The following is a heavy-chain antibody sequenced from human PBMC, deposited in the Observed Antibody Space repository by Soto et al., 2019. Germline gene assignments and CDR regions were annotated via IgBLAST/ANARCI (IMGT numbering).Heavy chain of an antibody. CDR1: GYTLTELS. Sequence: ASVKVSCKVSGYTLTELSMHWVRQAPGKGLEWMGGFDPEDGETIYAQKFQGRVTMTEDTFTDTAYMELSSLRSEDTAVYYCATDSNFAAAGPPNFDYWGQGTLVTVSS. V-gene: IGHV1-24*01. CDR2: FDPEDGET. D-gene: IGHD6-13*01. CDR3: ATDSNFAAAGPPNFDY. J-gene: IGHJ4*02.